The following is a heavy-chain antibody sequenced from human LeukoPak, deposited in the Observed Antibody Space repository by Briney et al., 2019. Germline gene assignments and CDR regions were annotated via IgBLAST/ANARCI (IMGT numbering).Heavy chain of an antibody. Sequence: PSETLSLTCAVSGGSFSGNYWSWIRQPPGKGLEWIGEINHSGSTNYNPSLKSRVTISVDTSKNQFSLKLSSVTAADTTVYYCASRVNTAMVTTPFDYWGQGTLVTVSS. V-gene: IGHV4-34*01. CDR1: GGSFSGNY. J-gene: IGHJ4*02. CDR3: ASRVNTAMVTTPFDY. D-gene: IGHD5-18*01. CDR2: INHSGST.